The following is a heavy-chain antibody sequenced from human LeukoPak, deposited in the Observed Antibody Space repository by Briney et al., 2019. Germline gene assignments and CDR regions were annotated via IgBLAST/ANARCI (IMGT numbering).Heavy chain of an antibody. J-gene: IGHJ6*03. CDR3: ARLGSPYYYYYYMDV. V-gene: IGHV4-4*02. CDR1: SDSIFSSNW. D-gene: IGHD3-10*01. Sequence: SETLSLTCTVSSDSIFSSNWWSWVRQPPGKGLEWIGQIFHSGSTSYSPSLKSRVTISVDTSKNQFSLKLSSVTAADTAVYYCARLGSPYYYYYYMDVWGKGTTVTISS. CDR2: IFHSGST.